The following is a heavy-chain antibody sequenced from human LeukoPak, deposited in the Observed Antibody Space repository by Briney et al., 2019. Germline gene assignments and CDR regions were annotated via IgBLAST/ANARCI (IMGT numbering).Heavy chain of an antibody. CDR2: ISSSGSTV. Sequence: PGGSLRVSCAASGFTFSSYEMNWVRQAPGKGLGWVSYISSSGSTVYQADSAKGRFTISRDNAKNSLYLQMNSLRAEDTAAYYCARDQTTSGAFDLWGQGTMVTVSS. V-gene: IGHV3-48*03. D-gene: IGHD4-17*01. CDR3: ARDQTTSGAFDL. CDR1: GFTFSSYE. J-gene: IGHJ3*01.